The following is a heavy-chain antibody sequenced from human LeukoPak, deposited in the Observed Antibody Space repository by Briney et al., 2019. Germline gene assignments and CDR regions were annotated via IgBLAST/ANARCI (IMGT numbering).Heavy chain of an antibody. D-gene: IGHD5-18*01. J-gene: IGHJ4*02. Sequence: ASVKDSCKASGYTFTSYDINWVRQATGQGLEWMGWMNPNSGNTGYAQKFQGRVTMTRNTSISTAYMELSSLRSEDTAVYYCARGPYVDTAMATDYWGQGTLVTVSS. CDR1: GYTFTSYD. CDR2: MNPNSGNT. V-gene: IGHV1-8*01. CDR3: ARGPYVDTAMATDY.